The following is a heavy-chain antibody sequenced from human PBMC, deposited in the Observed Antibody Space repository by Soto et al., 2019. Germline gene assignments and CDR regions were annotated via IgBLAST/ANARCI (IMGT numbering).Heavy chain of an antibody. CDR2: TYYTGST. V-gene: IGHV4-39*01. Sequence: SETLSLTCTVSGGSISSTRYYWGWIRQPPGKGLEWIGTTYYTGSTYYNPSLKSRVTISVDMSKNQFSLKVRSVTAADTAVYYGVSGPGTTADYGGKGPLVTVSS. D-gene: IGHD1-1*01. CDR3: VSGPGTTADY. J-gene: IGHJ4*02. CDR1: GGSISSTRYY.